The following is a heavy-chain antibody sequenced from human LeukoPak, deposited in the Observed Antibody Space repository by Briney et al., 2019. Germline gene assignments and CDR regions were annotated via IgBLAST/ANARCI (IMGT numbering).Heavy chain of an antibody. CDR2: ISSSSSYI. J-gene: IGHJ6*03. D-gene: IGHD3-22*01. CDR3: ATYHPNYYDSSGYYPCYYMDV. Sequence: GGSLGLSCAASGFTFSSYSMNWVRQAPGKGLEWVSSISSSSSYIYYADSVKGRFTISRDNAKNSLYLQMNSLRAEDTAVYYCATYHPNYYDSSGYYPCYYMDVWGKGTTVTVSS. V-gene: IGHV3-21*01. CDR1: GFTFSSYS.